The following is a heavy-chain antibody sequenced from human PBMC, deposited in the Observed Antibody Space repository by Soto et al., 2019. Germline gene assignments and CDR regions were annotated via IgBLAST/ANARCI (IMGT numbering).Heavy chain of an antibody. CDR2: IYHSGST. CDR1: GGSLSSGGYS. CDR3: AAGGGLPRYY. V-gene: IGHV4-30-2*01. J-gene: IGHJ4*02. Sequence: TLSVTCAVSGGSLSSGGYSWSWIRQPPGKGLEWIGYIYHSGSTYYNPSLKSRVTISVDRSKNQFSLKLSSVTAADTAVYYCAAGGGLPRYYWGQGTLVTVSS. D-gene: IGHD5-12*01.